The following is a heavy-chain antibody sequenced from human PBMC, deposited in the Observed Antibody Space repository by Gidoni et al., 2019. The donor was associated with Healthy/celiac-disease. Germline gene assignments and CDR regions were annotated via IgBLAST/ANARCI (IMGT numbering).Heavy chain of an antibody. D-gene: IGHD3-22*01. CDR2: IYYSGST. J-gene: IGHJ4*02. CDR1: GGSISSGGYY. Sequence: QVQLQESGPGLVKPSQTLSLTCTVSGGSISSGGYYWSWIRQHPGTGLVCIGYIYYSGSTYYNPALKSRVTISVDTSKNQFSLKLSSVTAADTAVYYCSRDGQGITMIVWGQGTLVTVSS. V-gene: IGHV4-31*03. CDR3: SRDGQGITMIV.